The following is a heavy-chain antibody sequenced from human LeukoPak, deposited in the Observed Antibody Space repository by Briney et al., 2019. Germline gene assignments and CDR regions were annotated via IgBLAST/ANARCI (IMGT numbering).Heavy chain of an antibody. Sequence: GASVKVSYKASGYTSTSYYMHWVRQAPGQGLEWMGIINPSGGSTRYAQKYQGRVTMTRDTSTSTVYMELSSLRSEDTAVYYCARNPVTTKYFDYWGQGTLVTVSS. D-gene: IGHD4-17*01. CDR3: ARNPVTTKYFDY. V-gene: IGHV1-46*01. CDR2: INPSGGST. J-gene: IGHJ4*02. CDR1: GYTSTSYY.